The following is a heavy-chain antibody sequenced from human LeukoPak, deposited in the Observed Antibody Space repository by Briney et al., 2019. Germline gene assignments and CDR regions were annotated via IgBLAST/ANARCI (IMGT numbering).Heavy chain of an antibody. CDR1: GFTFSSYA. CDR3: ARDLPGDSYGPSGFDY. V-gene: IGHV3-33*08. CDR2: IWYDGSNK. D-gene: IGHD5-18*01. Sequence: PGGSLRLSCAASGFTFSSYALHWVRQAPGKGLEWVAVIWYDGSNKYYADSVKGRFTISRDNSKNTLYLQMNSLRAEDTAVYYCARDLPGDSYGPSGFDYWGQGTLVTVSS. J-gene: IGHJ4*02.